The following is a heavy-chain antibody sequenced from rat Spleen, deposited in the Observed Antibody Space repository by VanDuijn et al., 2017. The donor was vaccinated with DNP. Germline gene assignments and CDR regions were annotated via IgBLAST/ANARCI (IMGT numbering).Heavy chain of an antibody. Sequence: QVQLQQSGAELAKPGSSVKISCKASGYTFTNYYISWIKQTTGQGLEYVAYIHTGSGGTNYNEKFKGKATLTLDKSSSTAFMQLSSLTPDDSAVYYGARWDNYYWYFDFWGPGTMVTVSS. CDR1: GYTFTNYY. V-gene: IGHV1-43*01. CDR2: IHTGSGGT. CDR3: ARWDNYYWYFDF. J-gene: IGHJ1*01. D-gene: IGHD5-1*01.